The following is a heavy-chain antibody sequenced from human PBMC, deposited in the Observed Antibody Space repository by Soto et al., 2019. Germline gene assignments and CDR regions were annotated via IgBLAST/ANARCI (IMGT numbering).Heavy chain of an antibody. V-gene: IGHV3-23*01. CDR2: ISGSGGST. CDR1: GFTFSSYA. CDR3: AKGSNYYDSSGRKKIDY. Sequence: EVQLLESRGGLVQPGGSLRLPCAASGFTFSSYAMNWVRQAPGKGLEWVSAISGSGGSTYYADSVKGRFTISRDNSKNTLYLEMNSLRAEDTAVYYCAKGSNYYDSSGRKKIDYWGQGTLVTVSS. J-gene: IGHJ4*02. D-gene: IGHD3-22*01.